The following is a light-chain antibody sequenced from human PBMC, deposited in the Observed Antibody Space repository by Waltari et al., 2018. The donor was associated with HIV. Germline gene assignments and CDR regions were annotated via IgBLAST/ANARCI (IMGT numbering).Light chain of an antibody. CDR2: STN. V-gene: IGLV8-61*01. CDR1: SGSVSPSYY. Sequence: QTVVTQEPSFSVSPGGTVTLTCGLTSGSVSPSYYPIWYQQTPGQAPRTLIYSTNTRSSGVPDRFSGSILGNKAALTITGAQADDESDYYCVLYMGSGIRVFGGGTKLTVL. J-gene: IGLJ2*01. CDR3: VLYMGSGIRV.